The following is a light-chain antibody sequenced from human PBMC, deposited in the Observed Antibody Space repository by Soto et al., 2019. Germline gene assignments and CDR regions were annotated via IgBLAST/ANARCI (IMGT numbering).Light chain of an antibody. CDR1: GSDVGAYNY. CDR2: EVS. CDR3: SSYAGNNNFV. V-gene: IGLV2-8*01. Sequence: QSALTQPPSASGSPGQSVTISCTGTGSDVGAYNYVSWYQQHPGKAPKLVIYEVSKRPSGVPDRFSGSKSGSTASLTVSGLQAGDESDYYCSSYAGNNNFVFGGGTKVTVL. J-gene: IGLJ2*01.